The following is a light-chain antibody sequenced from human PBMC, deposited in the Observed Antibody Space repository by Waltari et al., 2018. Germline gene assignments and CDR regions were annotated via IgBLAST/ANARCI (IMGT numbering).Light chain of an antibody. Sequence: QSALTQPAPASGSPGQSVTIFGTGTSHDVGGYNSVYGYQEHPGQAPRVIIYDVSDRPSGVSDRFSGSKSGNTASLTISGLQAEDEADYYCSSQSSNNVVLFGGGTKLTVL. J-gene: IGLJ2*01. CDR3: SSQSSNNVVL. V-gene: IGLV2-14*01. CDR2: DVS. CDR1: SHDVGGYNS.